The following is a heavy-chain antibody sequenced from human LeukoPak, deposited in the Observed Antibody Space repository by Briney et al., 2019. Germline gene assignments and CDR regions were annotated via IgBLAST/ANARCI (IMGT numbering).Heavy chain of an antibody. Sequence: SETLSLTCTVSGASISSYYWSWIRQPPGKGLECIGYIFYSGSTLYNPSLQSRVTISVDTSKNQISLKLTSVTAADTAVYYCASGPYPAAGTDHQFDYWGQGTLVTVSS. CDR1: GASISSYY. V-gene: IGHV4-59*01. J-gene: IGHJ4*02. D-gene: IGHD6-13*01. CDR2: IFYSGST. CDR3: ASGPYPAAGTDHQFDY.